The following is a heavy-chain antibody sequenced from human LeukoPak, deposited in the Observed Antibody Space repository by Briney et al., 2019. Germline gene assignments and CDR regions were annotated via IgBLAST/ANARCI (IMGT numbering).Heavy chain of an antibody. Sequence: GASVKVSCKASGYTFTNYYLHWVRQAPGQGLEWMGILNPGGGSRNYAQKFQGRVTMTRDTSISTAYMELSRLRSDDTAVYYCARLVFRNYYYYYMDVWGKGTTVTISS. CDR1: GYTFTNYY. V-gene: IGHV1-46*01. CDR3: ARLVFRNYYYYYMDV. D-gene: IGHD5/OR15-5a*01. CDR2: LNPGGGSR. J-gene: IGHJ6*03.